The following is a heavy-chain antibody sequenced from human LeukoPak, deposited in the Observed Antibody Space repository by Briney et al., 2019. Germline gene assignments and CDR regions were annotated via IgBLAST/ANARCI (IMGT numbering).Heavy chain of an antibody. J-gene: IGHJ4*02. CDR3: ARVLPSAYCSSTSCRTEHYFDY. CDR1: GFTYSSYW. CDR2: IKQDGSET. Sequence: GSLRLSCAASGFTYSSYWMSWVRQAPGKGLEWVANIKQDGSETYYVDSVKGRFTISRDNAKNSLYLQMNSLRAEDTAVYYCARVLPSAYCSSTSCRTEHYFDYWGQGTLVTVSS. D-gene: IGHD2-2*01. V-gene: IGHV3-7*01.